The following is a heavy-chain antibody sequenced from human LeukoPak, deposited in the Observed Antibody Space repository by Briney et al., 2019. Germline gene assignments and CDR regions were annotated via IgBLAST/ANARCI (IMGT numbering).Heavy chain of an antibody. J-gene: IGHJ6*02. CDR2: ISSSGSTI. CDR3: ARDQGLWFGELSGMDV. CDR1: GFAFNTYV. D-gene: IGHD3-10*01. V-gene: IGHV3-11*01. Sequence: GGSLRLSCVASGFAFNTYVMSWVRQAPGKGLEWVSYISSSGSTIYYADSVKGQFTISRDNAKNSLYLQRNSLRAEDTAVYYCARDQGLWFGELSGMDVWGQGTTVTVSS.